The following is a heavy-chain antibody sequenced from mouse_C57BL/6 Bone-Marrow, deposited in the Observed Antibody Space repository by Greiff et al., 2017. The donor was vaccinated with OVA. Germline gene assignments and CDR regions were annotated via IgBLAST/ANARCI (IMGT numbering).Heavy chain of an antibody. CDR2: IWSGGCT. V-gene: IGHV2-2*01. D-gene: IGHD4-1*01. J-gene: IGHJ4*01. CDR3: ARSRGNGDDYAMDY. CDR1: GFSLTSYG. Sequence: VQLQQSGPGLVQPSQRLSITCTVSGFSLTSYGVHWVRQSPGKGLEWLGVIWSGGCTADNAAFIYSLSISKDNSKSQVFFKRNSLRADDTAIVYCARSRGNGDDYAMDYWGQGTSVTVSS.